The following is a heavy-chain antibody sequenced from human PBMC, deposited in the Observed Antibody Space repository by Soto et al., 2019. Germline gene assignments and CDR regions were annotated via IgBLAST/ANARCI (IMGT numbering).Heavy chain of an antibody. V-gene: IGHV2-5*02. CDR2: NFWDYEK. J-gene: IGHJ3*01. Sequence: QITLKESGPTLVKPTQTLTLTCTFSGFSHTTSGVGVGWIRQPPGKDLEWLAINFWDYEKRYSPSLKSRLTITKDTSKNQVVLSMTNMDPVDTGTYYSAPQDPYDSSGYLAFDLWGQGTMVIVS. CDR3: APQDPYDSSGYLAFDL. CDR1: GFSHTTSGVG. D-gene: IGHD3-22*01.